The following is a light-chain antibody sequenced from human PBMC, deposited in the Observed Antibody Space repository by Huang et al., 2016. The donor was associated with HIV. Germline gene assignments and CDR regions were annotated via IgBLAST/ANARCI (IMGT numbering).Light chain of an antibody. CDR1: QSVGSY. CDR2: DTS. CDR3: QQRSTWPLT. Sequence: EVMLTQSPFLLSLSLGGTGTSSCKASQSVGSYVAWYQQRPGQSPRLLLYDTSNRAAGIPTRFSGSGSGTDFTLTISGLESGDLGVFYCQQRSTWPLTFGGGTKVA. J-gene: IGKJ4*01. V-gene: IGKV3-11*01.